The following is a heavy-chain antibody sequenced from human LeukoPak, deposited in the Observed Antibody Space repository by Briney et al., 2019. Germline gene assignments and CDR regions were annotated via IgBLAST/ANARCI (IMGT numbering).Heavy chain of an antibody. CDR1: GFTFSSYS. CDR2: ISSSSSYI. D-gene: IGHD6-13*01. J-gene: IGHJ4*02. CDR3: ANHRIAVDY. V-gene: IGHV3-21*01. Sequence: KAGGSLRLSCAASGFTFSSYSMNWVRQAPGKGLEWVSSISSSSSYIYYADSVKGRFTISRDNAKNSLYLQMNSLRAEDTAVYYCANHRIAVDYWGQGTLVTVSS.